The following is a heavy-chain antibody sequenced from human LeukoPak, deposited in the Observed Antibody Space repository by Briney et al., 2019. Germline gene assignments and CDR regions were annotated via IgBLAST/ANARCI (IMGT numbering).Heavy chain of an antibody. J-gene: IGHJ4*02. D-gene: IGHD2-15*01. CDR2: ISGSGGST. Sequence: GGSLRLSCAASGFTFSSYAMSWVRQAPGKGLEWVSAISGSGGSTYYADSVKGRFTISRDNSKNTLYLQMNSLRAEDTAVYYCAKAGAVVVVAAKHLDYWGQGTLVTVSS. CDR1: GFTFSSYA. V-gene: IGHV3-23*01. CDR3: AKAGAVVVVAAKHLDY.